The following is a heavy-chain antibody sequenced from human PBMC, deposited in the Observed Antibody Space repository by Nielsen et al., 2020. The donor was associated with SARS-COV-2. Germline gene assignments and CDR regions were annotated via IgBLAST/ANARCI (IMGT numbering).Heavy chain of an antibody. Sequence: SETLSLTCTVSGGSISSGGYYWSWIRQHPGKGLEWIGYIYYSGSTYYNPSLKSRVTMSVDTSKNQFSLKLSSVTAAATAVYYCASGRFYYDSSGYYFDYWGQGTLVTVSS. V-gene: IGHV4-31*03. CDR3: ASGRFYYDSSGYYFDY. J-gene: IGHJ4*02. CDR1: GGSISSGGYY. D-gene: IGHD3-22*01. CDR2: IYYSGST.